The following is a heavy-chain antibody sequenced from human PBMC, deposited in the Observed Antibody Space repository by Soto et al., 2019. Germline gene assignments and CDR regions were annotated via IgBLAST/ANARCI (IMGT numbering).Heavy chain of an antibody. CDR2: INPSGGST. D-gene: IGHD2-2*01. CDR3: ARALAEYRYGMDV. CDR1: GYTFTSYY. V-gene: IGHV1-46*03. Sequence: ASVKVSCKASGYTFTSYYMHWVRQAPGQGLEWMGIINPSGGSTSYAQKFQGRVTMTRDTSTSTVYMELSSLRFEDTAVYYCARALAEYRYGMDVWGQGTTVTVSS. J-gene: IGHJ6*02.